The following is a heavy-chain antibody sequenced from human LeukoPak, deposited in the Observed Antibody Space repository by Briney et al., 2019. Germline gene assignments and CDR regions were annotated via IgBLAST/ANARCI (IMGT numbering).Heavy chain of an antibody. Sequence: SVKVSCKASGGTFSSYAISWVRQAPGQGLEWMGRIIPIPGIANYAQKFQGRVTITADKSTSTAYMELSSLRSEDTAVYYCARGTTVAGRPLDYWGQGTLVTVSS. D-gene: IGHD6-19*01. J-gene: IGHJ4*02. CDR2: IIPIPGIA. V-gene: IGHV1-69*04. CDR1: GGTFSSYA. CDR3: ARGTTVAGRPLDY.